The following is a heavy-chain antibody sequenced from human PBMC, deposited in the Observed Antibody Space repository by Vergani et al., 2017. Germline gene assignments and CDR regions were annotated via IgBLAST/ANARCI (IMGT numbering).Heavy chain of an antibody. Sequence: EVQLVESGGGLVQPGGSLRLSCAASGFTFSSYSMNWVRQAPGKGLEWVSSISSSSSYIYYADSVKGRFTISRDNAKNSLYLQMNSLRAEDTAVYYCARDEGDIVVVPAAIDYWGQGTLVTVSS. J-gene: IGHJ4*02. CDR3: ARDEGDIVVVPAAIDY. D-gene: IGHD2-2*01. CDR2: ISSSSSYI. CDR1: GFTFSSYS. V-gene: IGHV3-21*01.